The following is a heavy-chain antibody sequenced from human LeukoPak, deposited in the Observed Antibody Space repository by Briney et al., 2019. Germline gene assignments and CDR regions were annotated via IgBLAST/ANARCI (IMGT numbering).Heavy chain of an antibody. J-gene: IGHJ3*02. CDR2: IIPIFGTA. CDR3: ARSTGYSYGQAPDAFDI. Sequence: ASVKVSCKASGGTFSSYAISWVRQAPGQGLEWMGGIIPIFGTANYAQKFQGRVTITADKSTSTAYMELSSLRSEDTAVYYCARSTGYSYGQAPDAFDIWGQGTMVTVSS. D-gene: IGHD5-18*01. CDR1: GGTFSSYA. V-gene: IGHV1-69*06.